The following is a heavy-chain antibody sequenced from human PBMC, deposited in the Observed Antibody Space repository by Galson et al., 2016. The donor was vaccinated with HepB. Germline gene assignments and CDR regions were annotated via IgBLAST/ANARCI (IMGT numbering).Heavy chain of an antibody. CDR3: ARTTYGSGSPVDY. J-gene: IGHJ4*02. Sequence: SETLSLTCTVSGGSINNYYWHWIRQSPGKGLEWIGYIFYSGGTNYNPSLNSRVTISVDTSKRWFSLRLSSVTAADTAVYYWARTTYGSGSPVDYWGQGTLVTVSS. V-gene: IGHV4-59*01. CDR1: GGSINNYY. D-gene: IGHD3-10*01. CDR2: IFYSGGT.